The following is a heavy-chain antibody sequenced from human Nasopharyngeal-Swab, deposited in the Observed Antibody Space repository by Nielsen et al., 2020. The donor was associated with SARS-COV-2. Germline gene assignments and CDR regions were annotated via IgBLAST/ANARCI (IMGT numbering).Heavy chain of an antibody. V-gene: IGHV4-39*01. Sequence: SETLSLTCTVSGGSISSSSYYWGWIRQPPGKGLEWIGSIYYSGSTYYNPSLKSRVTISVDTSKNQFSLKLSSVTAADTAVYYCARHSQLWLRRVHYFDYWGLGTLVTVSS. CDR3: ARHSQLWLRRVHYFDY. CDR1: GGSISSSSYY. CDR2: IYYSGST. D-gene: IGHD5-18*01. J-gene: IGHJ4*02.